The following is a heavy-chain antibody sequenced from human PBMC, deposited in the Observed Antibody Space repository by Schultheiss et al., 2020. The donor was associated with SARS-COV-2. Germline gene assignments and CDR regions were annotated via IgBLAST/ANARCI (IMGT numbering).Heavy chain of an antibody. Sequence: GGSLRLSFAASGFTFSSYSMNWVRQAPGKGLEWVSSISSSSSYIYYADSVKGRFTISRDNSKNTLYLQMNSLRAEDTAVYYCARGAVAGSLDYWGQGTLVTVSS. CDR3: ARGAVAGSLDY. D-gene: IGHD6-19*01. CDR1: GFTFSSYS. CDR2: ISSSSSYI. J-gene: IGHJ4*02. V-gene: IGHV3-21*01.